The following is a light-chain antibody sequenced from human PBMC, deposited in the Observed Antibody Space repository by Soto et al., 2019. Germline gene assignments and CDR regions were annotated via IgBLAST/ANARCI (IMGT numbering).Light chain of an antibody. J-gene: IGKJ1*01. Sequence: EIVVTPSPVTLSLSPGERATLSCRASQSSTSTYLAWYQQKPGRAPRLLIYGASSRATGIPDRFSGDGSGTEFTMHLNRLKPEDTAVYSWQQDSSSSSTFGQGTMVDMK. V-gene: IGKV3-20*01. CDR2: GAS. CDR3: QQDSSSSST. CDR1: QSSTSTY.